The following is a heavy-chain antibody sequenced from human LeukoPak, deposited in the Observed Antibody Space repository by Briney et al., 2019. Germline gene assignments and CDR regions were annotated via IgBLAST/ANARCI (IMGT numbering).Heavy chain of an antibody. CDR2: ISAYNGNT. Sequence: GASVKVSCKASGYTFTSYGISWVRQAPGQGLEWMGWISAYNGNTNYAQKFQGRVTMTRDMSTSTVYMELSSLRSEDTAVYYCARDPDEYSSPDYWGQGTLVTVSS. CDR1: GYTFTSYG. J-gene: IGHJ4*02. D-gene: IGHD6-6*01. CDR3: ARDPDEYSSPDY. V-gene: IGHV1-18*01.